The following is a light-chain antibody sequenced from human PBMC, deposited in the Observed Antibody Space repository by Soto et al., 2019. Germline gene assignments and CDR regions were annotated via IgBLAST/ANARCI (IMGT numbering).Light chain of an antibody. CDR3: QAWDSSTVV. CDR1: KLGDKY. Sequence: SYELTQPPSVSVSPGQTASITCSGEKLGDKYACWYQQKPGQSPVLVIYQDSKRPSGIPERFSGSNSGNTATLTISGTQAIDEADYYCQAWDSSTVVFGRGTKRTVL. V-gene: IGLV3-1*01. CDR2: QDS. J-gene: IGLJ2*01.